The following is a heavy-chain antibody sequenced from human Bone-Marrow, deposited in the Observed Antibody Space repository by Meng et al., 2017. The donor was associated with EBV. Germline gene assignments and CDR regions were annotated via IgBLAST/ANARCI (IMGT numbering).Heavy chain of an antibody. J-gene: IGHJ5*02. D-gene: IGHD3-10*01. CDR3: ATRGRNYYGSGSLDP. CDR2: IHTNTGNP. CDR1: RYTSTNYA. Sequence: GFDLKKPGASVKVSCNALRYTSTNYAMNWVRQAPGQGLEWMGWIHTNTGNPTYAQGFTGRFVFSLDTSVSTAYLQISSLKPEDTAVYYCATRGRNYYGSGSLDPWGQGTLVTVSS. V-gene: IGHV7-4-1*02.